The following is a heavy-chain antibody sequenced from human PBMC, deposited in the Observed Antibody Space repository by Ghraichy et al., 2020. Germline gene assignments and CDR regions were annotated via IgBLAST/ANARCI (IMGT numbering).Heavy chain of an antibody. CDR3: SRGGGAGTPVLYHMDV. Sequence: LSLTCVASGLMFRPNTMNWVRQAPGKGLEWVSSISSSTRYTYYAESVRGRFTISRDNAQNPLFLQMNSLRDEDTAVYYCSRGGGAGTPVLYHMDVWGLGTTVTVSS. CDR2: ISSSTRYT. J-gene: IGHJ6*02. CDR1: GLMFRPNT. D-gene: IGHD6-19*01. V-gene: IGHV3-21*01.